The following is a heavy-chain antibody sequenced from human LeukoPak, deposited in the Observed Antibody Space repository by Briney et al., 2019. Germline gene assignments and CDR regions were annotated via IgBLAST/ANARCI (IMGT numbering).Heavy chain of an antibody. Sequence: PGGSLRLSCAASGFTFSSYWMHWVRQAPGKGLVWVSRINTDGSSTSYADSVKGRFTISRDNAKNTLYLQMNSLRAEDTAVYYCARGIVRNSYYDFWSGPQTGAFDIWGQGTMVTVSS. J-gene: IGHJ3*02. CDR3: ARGIVRNSYYDFWSGPQTGAFDI. CDR1: GFTFSSYW. D-gene: IGHD3-3*01. V-gene: IGHV3-74*01. CDR2: INTDGSST.